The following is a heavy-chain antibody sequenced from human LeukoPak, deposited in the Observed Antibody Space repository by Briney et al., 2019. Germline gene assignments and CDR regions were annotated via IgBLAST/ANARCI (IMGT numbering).Heavy chain of an antibody. D-gene: IGHD3-22*01. CDR2: IIPILGIA. V-gene: IGHV1-69*04. CDR1: GGTFSSYA. Sequence: ASVKVSCKASGGTFSSYAISWVRQAPGQGIEWMGRIIPILGIANFAQKFQGRVTITADKSTSTAYMELSSLRSEDTAVYYCARDRSTYYYDSSGYYWGQGTLVTVSS. CDR3: ARDRSTYYYDSSGYY. J-gene: IGHJ4*02.